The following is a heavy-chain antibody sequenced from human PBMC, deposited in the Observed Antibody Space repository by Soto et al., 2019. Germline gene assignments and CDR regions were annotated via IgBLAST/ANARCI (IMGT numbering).Heavy chain of an antibody. J-gene: IGHJ6*02. V-gene: IGHV3-30*18. D-gene: IGHD3-10*01. CDR1: GFTFSTYG. Sequence: GGSLRLSCAASGFTFSTYGMQWVRQAPGKGLERVAVISYDGYLKYYVDAVKGRFTVARDNSKNTLFLEMNSLRVEDTAVYFCAKDFKVSGSHYGTLNYYYGMDVWGQGTTVTVSS. CDR3: AKDFKVSGSHYGTLNYYYGMDV. CDR2: ISYDGYLK.